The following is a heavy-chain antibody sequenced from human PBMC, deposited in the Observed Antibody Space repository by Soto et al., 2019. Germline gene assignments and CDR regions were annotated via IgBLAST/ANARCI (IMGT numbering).Heavy chain of an antibody. J-gene: IGHJ4*02. CDR2: INEDGSER. CDR3: AGVWFLDY. Sequence: EVQLVESGGGLVQPGGSLRLSCAASGFTFSTYWMSWVRQTPGKGLEWVANINEDGSERYYVDSVKGRFTISRDNAKNSRYLQRSSLGGEDTAVYDCAGVWFLDYGGQGTLVTVSS. V-gene: IGHV3-7*05. D-gene: IGHD2-21*01. CDR1: GFTFSTYW.